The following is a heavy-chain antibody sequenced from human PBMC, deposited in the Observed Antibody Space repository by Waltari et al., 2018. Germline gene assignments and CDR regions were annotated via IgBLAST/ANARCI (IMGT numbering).Heavy chain of an antibody. J-gene: IGHJ3*02. CDR1: GGSISSSSYY. D-gene: IGHD3-10*01. CDR2: IYYSGRN. Sequence: QLQLQESGPGLVKPSETLSLTCTVSGGSISSSSYYWGWIRQPPGKGLEWIGSIYYSGRNIYNPSLKGRVTISVDTSKNQFSLKLSSVTAADTAVYYCARHQPDQHPDQHYYGSGGMRMGAFDIWGQGTMVTVSS. V-gene: IGHV4-39*01. CDR3: ARHQPDQHPDQHYYGSGGMRMGAFDI.